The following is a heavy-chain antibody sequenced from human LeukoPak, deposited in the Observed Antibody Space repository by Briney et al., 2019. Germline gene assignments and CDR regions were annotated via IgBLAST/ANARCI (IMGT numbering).Heavy chain of an antibody. CDR1: GGSISSSSYY. V-gene: IGHV4-39*07. Sequence: NPSETLSLTCTVSGGSISSSSYYWGWVRQPPGKGLEWIGSIYYSGSTYYNPSLKSRVTISVDTSKNQFSLKLSSVTAADTAVYYCASGVGSGEAFDIWGQGTMVTVSS. CDR3: ASGVGSGEAFDI. J-gene: IGHJ3*02. CDR2: IYYSGST. D-gene: IGHD2-8*01.